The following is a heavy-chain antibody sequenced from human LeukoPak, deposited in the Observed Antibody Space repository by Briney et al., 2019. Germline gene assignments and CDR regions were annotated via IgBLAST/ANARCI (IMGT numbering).Heavy chain of an antibody. D-gene: IGHD3-10*01. CDR1: GGSISRYY. CDR2: IYYSGST. V-gene: IGHV4-59*01. Sequence: SETLSLTCTVSGGSISRYYWSWIRQPPGKGLEWIGYIYYSGSTNYNPSLKSRVTISVDTAKNQFSLKLSSVTAADTAVYYCARASLPMARGVILTTYYYMDVWGKGTTVTVSS. J-gene: IGHJ6*03. CDR3: ARASLPMARGVILTTYYYMDV.